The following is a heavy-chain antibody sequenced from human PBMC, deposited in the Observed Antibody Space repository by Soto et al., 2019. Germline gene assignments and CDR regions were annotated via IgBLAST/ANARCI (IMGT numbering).Heavy chain of an antibody. D-gene: IGHD3-22*01. V-gene: IGHV3-74*01. CDR1: GFTFSSYW. J-gene: IGHJ4*02. Sequence: PGGSLRLSCAASGFTFSSYWMHWVRQAPGKELVWVSHIDSDGSSTTYADSVKGRFTISRDNAKNTLYLQMNSLRAEDTAVYYCAKDNAMIVAGFDYWGQGTLVTVSS. CDR2: IDSDGSST. CDR3: AKDNAMIVAGFDY.